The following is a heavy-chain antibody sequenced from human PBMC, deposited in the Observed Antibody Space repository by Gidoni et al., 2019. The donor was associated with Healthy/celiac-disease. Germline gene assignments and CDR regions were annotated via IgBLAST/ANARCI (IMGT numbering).Heavy chain of an antibody. J-gene: IGHJ4*02. CDR1: GFTFSSYS. D-gene: IGHD3-3*01. CDR2: ISSSSSYI. V-gene: IGHV3-21*01. CDR3: ASGGGQYYDFWSGYYTVPGDY. Sequence: EVQLVESGGGLVKPGGSLRLSCAASGFTFSSYSMNWVRQAPGKGLEWVSSISSSSSYIYYADSVKGRFTISRDNAKNSLYLQMNSLRAEDTAVYYCASGGGQYYDFWSGYYTVPGDYWGQGTLVTVSS.